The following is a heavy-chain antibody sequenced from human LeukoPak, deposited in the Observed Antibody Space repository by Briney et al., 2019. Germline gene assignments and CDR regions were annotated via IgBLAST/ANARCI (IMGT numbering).Heavy chain of an antibody. Sequence: APVKVSCKASGYTFTSYGISWVRQAPGQGLEWMGWISAYNGNTNYAQKLQGRVTMTTDTSTSTAYMELRSLRFDDTAVYYCARGRGYYGSGTGGDYWGQGALVTVSS. CDR2: ISAYNGNT. D-gene: IGHD3-10*01. J-gene: IGHJ4*02. CDR1: GYTFTSYG. V-gene: IGHV1-18*01. CDR3: ARGRGYYGSGTGGDY.